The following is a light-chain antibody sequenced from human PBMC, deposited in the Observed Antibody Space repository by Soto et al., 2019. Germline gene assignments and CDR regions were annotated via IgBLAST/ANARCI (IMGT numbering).Light chain of an antibody. CDR2: STS. CDR1: QNVNSGF. J-gene: IGKJ1*01. V-gene: IGKV3-20*01. Sequence: EVVRTQSPGTVSLSPGERASLSRRASQNVNSGFFTWSQQRPGQAPRLLIYSTSYRANGIPDRFSGSGSGTDFTLTIRRLESEDFAVYYCQQFGTSPSFGQGTKLDIK. CDR3: QQFGTSPS.